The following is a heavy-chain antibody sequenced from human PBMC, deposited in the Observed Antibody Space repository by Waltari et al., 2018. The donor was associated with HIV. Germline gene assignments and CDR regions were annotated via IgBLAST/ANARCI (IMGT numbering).Heavy chain of an antibody. CDR3: AKDSMGAIDVEDYFDF. CDR1: GVMLCQFA. D-gene: IGHD1-26*01. CDR2: ILRIGDTT. Sequence: EVHMLESGGGLVQPGGYLGLSCATTGVMLCQFASWWVLQAPGKGLGWVSTILRIGDTTYYADAVKGRFTTTRANSKDTLYLQMNSLRAEDTAVYYCAKDSMGAIDVEDYFDFWGQGTLVTVSS. J-gene: IGHJ4*02. V-gene: IGHV3-23*01.